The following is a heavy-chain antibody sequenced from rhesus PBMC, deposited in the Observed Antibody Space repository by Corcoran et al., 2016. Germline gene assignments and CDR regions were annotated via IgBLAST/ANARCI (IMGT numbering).Heavy chain of an antibody. CDR2: IGGSSGST. J-gene: IGHJ4*01. Sequence: QVQLQESGPGLVKPSETLSLTCAVSGYSISRGFGWRLIRPPPGKGLEWIGFIGGSSGSTNYNPSLKSRVTISKDTSKNQFSLKLSSVTAADTAVYYCARDGDYFYFDYWGQGVLVTVSS. D-gene: IGHD1-44*01. CDR1: GYSISRGFG. CDR3: ARDGDYFYFDY. V-gene: IGHV4-127*01.